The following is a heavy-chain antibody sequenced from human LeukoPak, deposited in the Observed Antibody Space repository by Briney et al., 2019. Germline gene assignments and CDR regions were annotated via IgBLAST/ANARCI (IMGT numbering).Heavy chain of an antibody. CDR1: GESLSTFY. CDR2: IDHSGST. J-gene: IGHJ5*02. V-gene: IGHV4-34*01. CDR3: ARGRTMVRGVTWFDP. D-gene: IGHD3-10*01. Sequence: SETLSLTCTVSGESLSTFYWSWIRQPPGKGLEWFGEIDHSGSTNYNPSLKSRVTISVDTSKNQFSLRLYSVTAADTAVYYCARGRTMVRGVTWFDPWGQGTPVTVSS.